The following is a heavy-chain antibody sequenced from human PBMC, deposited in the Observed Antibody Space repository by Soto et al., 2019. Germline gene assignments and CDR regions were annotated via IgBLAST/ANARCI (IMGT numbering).Heavy chain of an antibody. V-gene: IGHV1-8*01. J-gene: IGHJ5*02. CDR1: GYTFTSYD. Sequence: QVQLVQSGAEVKKPGASVKVSCKASGYTFTSYDINWVRQATGQGLEWMGWMNPNSGNTGYAQKFQGRVTMTRNTSISTAYMELSSLISEDTAVYYCARGVRFLEWLLTWFAPWGQGTLVTVSS. CDR2: MNPNSGNT. D-gene: IGHD3-3*01. CDR3: ARGVRFLEWLLTWFAP.